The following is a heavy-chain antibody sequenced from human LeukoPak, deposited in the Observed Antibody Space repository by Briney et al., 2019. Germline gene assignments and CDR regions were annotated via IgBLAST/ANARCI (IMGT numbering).Heavy chain of an antibody. CDR3: ARHVSGDYAPMDV. Sequence: PSETLSLTCSVSGGSISTGYNYWGWIRQPPGKGLEWIASMFFSGNTYYNPSLKSRVTMSVDTSKNQVFLNLRSVTAADTAVYYCARHVSGDYAPMDVWGKGTMVTISS. V-gene: IGHV4-39*01. CDR1: GGSISTGYNY. CDR2: MFFSGNT. D-gene: IGHD4-17*01. J-gene: IGHJ6*04.